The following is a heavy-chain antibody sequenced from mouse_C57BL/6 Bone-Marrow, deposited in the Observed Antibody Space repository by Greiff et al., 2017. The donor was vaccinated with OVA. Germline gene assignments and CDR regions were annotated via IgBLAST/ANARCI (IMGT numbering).Heavy chain of an antibody. V-gene: IGHV1-61*01. CDR3: AVVAPPAWFAY. CDR1: GYTLTSYW. D-gene: IGHD1-1*01. J-gene: IGHJ3*01. Sequence: QVQLQQPGAELVRPGSSVKLSCKASGYTLTSYWMEWVKQRPGQGLEWIGNIYPSDSETHYNQKFKDKATLTVDKSSSTAYMQLSSLTSEDSAVFYCAVVAPPAWFAYWGQGTLVTVSA. CDR2: IYPSDSET.